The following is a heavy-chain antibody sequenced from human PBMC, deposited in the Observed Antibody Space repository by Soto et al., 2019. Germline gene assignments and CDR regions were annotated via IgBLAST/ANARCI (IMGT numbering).Heavy chain of an antibody. Sequence: SETLSLTCTVSGGSISSYYWSWIRQPAGKGLEWIGRIYTSGSTNYNPSLKSRVTMSVDTSKNQFSLKLSSVTAADTAVYYCARGAQKRPYSSSFDYWGQGTLVTVSS. J-gene: IGHJ4*02. CDR3: ARGAQKRPYSSSFDY. CDR2: IYTSGST. CDR1: GGSISSYY. D-gene: IGHD6-6*01. V-gene: IGHV4-4*07.